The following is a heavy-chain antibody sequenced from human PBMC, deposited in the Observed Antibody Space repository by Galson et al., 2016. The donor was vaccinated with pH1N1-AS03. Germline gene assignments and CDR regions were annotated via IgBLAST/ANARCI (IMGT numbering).Heavy chain of an antibody. Sequence: SLRLSCAASGFTFSSYSVNWVRQAPGKGLEWVSSISSRSSDIYYADSVKGRFTISRDNARRSLYLQMNSLRAEDTAVYYCATNIEQRYTSKWYKFDHWGLGTLVTVSS. CDR2: ISSRSSDI. V-gene: IGHV3-21*01. CDR1: GFTFSSYS. J-gene: IGHJ4*02. CDR3: ATNIEQRYTSKWYKFDH. D-gene: IGHD6-13*01.